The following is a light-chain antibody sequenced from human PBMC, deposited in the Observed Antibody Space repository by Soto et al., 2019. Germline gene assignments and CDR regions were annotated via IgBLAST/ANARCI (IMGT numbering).Light chain of an antibody. CDR1: QSFSSG. CDR2: YAS. J-gene: IGKJ1*01. Sequence: HSPCSLPMSHGPCATLSCRVSQSFSSGLAWYQQKPGQAPTLLIYYASTLATGVPARFSGSGSGTEFTLTISSLQSEDSATYYCLQSKKFPWTFGQGTRVDI. CDR3: LQSKKFPWT. V-gene: IGKV3-15*01.